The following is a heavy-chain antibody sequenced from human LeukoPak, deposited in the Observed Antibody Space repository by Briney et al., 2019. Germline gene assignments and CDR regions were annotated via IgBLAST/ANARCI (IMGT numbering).Heavy chain of an antibody. CDR1: GFTFSSYS. J-gene: IGHJ4*02. CDR2: ISSSSSYI. D-gene: IGHD7-27*01. Sequence: GGSLRLSCAAPGFTFSSYSMNWVRQAPGKGLEWVSSISSSSSYIYYADSVKGRFTISRDNAKNSLYLQMNSLRAEDTAVYYCARDLRRAGDLSEHWGQGTLVTVSS. CDR3: ARDLRRAGDLSEH. V-gene: IGHV3-21*01.